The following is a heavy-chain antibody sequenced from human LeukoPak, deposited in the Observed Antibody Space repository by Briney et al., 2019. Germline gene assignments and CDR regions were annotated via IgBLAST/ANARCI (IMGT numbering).Heavy chain of an antibody. Sequence: GGSLRLSCAASGFTFSSYEMNWVRQAPGRGLEWVANINQDGSEKYYVDSVKGRFTISRDNAKNSVYLQMNSLRAEDMAVYYCARGVLNPQLFGYWGQGTLVTVSS. CDR1: GFTFSSYE. D-gene: IGHD2-2*01. CDR3: ARGVLNPQLFGY. CDR2: INQDGSEK. V-gene: IGHV3-7*01. J-gene: IGHJ4*02.